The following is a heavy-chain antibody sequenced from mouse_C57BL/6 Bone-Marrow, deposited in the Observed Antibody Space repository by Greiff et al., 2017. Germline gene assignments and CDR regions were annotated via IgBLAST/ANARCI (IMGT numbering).Heavy chain of an antibody. V-gene: IGHV14-4*01. CDR2: IDPENGDT. J-gene: IGHJ3*01. CDR1: GFNIKDDY. Sequence: VQLQQSGAELVRPGASVKLSCTASGFNIKDDYMHWVKQRPEQGLEWIGWIDPENGDTEYASKFQGKATITADTSSNTAYLQLSSLTSEDTAVYYCAPKQLRVLIAYWGQGTLVTVSA. CDR3: APKQLRVLIAY. D-gene: IGHD3-2*02.